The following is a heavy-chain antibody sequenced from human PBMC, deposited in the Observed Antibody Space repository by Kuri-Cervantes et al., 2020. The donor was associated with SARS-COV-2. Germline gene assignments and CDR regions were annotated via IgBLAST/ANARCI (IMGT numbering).Heavy chain of an antibody. CDR3: ASRPYSSGWYEGIDY. D-gene: IGHD6-19*01. J-gene: IGHJ4*02. CDR2: IYYSGST. V-gene: IGHV4-59*12. Sequence: GSLRLSCTVSGGSISSYYWSWIRQPPGKGLEWIGYIYYSGSTNYNPSLKSRVTISVDTSKNQFSLKLSSVTAADTAVYYCASRPYSSGWYEGIDYWGQGTLVTVSS. CDR1: GGSISSYY.